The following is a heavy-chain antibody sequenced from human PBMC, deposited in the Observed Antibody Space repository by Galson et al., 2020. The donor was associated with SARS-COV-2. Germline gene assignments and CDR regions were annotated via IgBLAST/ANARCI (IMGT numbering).Heavy chain of an antibody. CDR3: ARDYDILTGYYHNWFDP. Sequence: SCAASGFTFSSYSMNWVRQAPGKGLEWVSSISSSSSYIYYADSVKGRFTISRDNAKNSLYLQMNSLRVEDTAVYYCARDYDILTGYYHNWFDPWGQGTLVTVSS. V-gene: IGHV3-21*01. CDR1: GFTFSSYS. D-gene: IGHD3-9*01. J-gene: IGHJ5*02. CDR2: ISSSSSYI.